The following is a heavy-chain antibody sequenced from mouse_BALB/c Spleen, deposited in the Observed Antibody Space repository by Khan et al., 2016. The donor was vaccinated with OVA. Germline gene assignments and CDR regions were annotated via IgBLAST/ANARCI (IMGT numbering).Heavy chain of an antibody. D-gene: IGHD2-1*01. CDR3: TRTGYGNPFAY. V-gene: IGHV1S81*02. CDR1: GYTFTSYY. J-gene: IGHJ3*01. CDR2: IDPNNGGT. Sequence: QVQLQQSGAELVKPGASVKLSCKASGYTFTSYYMYWVKQRPGQGLEWIGGIDPNNGGTYFNEKFKSKATLTVDKSSSTAYMQVSSLTSEDSAVRYGTRTGYGNPFAYWGQGTLVTVSA.